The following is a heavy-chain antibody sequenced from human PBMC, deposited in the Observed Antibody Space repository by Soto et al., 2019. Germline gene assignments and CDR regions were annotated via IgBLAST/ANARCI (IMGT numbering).Heavy chain of an antibody. CDR1: NGSISNYY. D-gene: IGHD3-10*01. V-gene: IGHV4-59*08. CDR2: VHHSWGS. CDR3: ARQGFGALHCLVDV. Sequence: QVQLQESGPGLVKPSETLSLSCTVSNGSISNYYGSWIRQPPGKGMEWIGYVHHSWGSFYNPSLQSRVAISLDTSKSQFSLKLTSVTATVTAVYYCARQGFGALHCLVDVWGQGITVTVSS. J-gene: IGHJ6*02.